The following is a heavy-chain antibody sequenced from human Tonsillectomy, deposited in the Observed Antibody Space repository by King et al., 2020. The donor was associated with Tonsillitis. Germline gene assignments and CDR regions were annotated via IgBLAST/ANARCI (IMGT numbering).Heavy chain of an antibody. D-gene: IGHD3-9*01. J-gene: IGHJ4*02. CDR1: GYAFTSYD. CDR2: ITAYNGNT. Sequence: QLVQSGAEVKKPGASVKLSCKASGYAFTSYDISWVRQAPGQGLKWMGWITAYNGNTNYALKFQGRVTMTTDTSTSTGYMELRSLRSDDTAVYYCARGLRYFDYWGQGTLVTVSS. V-gene: IGHV1-18*01. CDR3: ARGLRYFDY.